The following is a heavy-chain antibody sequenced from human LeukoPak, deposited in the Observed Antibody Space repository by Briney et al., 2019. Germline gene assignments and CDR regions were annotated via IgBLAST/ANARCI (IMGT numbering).Heavy chain of an antibody. CDR1: GFTFSSYW. D-gene: IGHD1-26*01. CDR2: IKQDGSEK. Sequence: GGSLRLSCAASGFTFSSYWMSWVRQAPGKGLEWVANIKQDGSEKYYVDSVKGRFTISRDNAKNSLYLQMNSLRAEDTAVYYCARVPVGWELRSYFDYWGQGTLVTVSS. J-gene: IGHJ4*02. CDR3: ARVPVGWELRSYFDY. V-gene: IGHV3-7*01.